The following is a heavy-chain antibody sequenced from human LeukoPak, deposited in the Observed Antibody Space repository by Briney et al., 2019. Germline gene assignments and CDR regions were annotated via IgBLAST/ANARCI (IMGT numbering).Heavy chain of an antibody. V-gene: IGHV1-46*01. CDR1: GYTFTNYY. J-gene: IGHJ4*02. D-gene: IGHD3-3*01. CDR2: INPSDDST. CDR3: ARAANYDFWSGYFSYFDF. Sequence: ASVKVSCKASGYTFTNYYMHWVRQAPGQGLEWMGIINPSDDSTSYAQKFQGRVTMTRDTSTSTVYMELRTLRSEDTAVYHCARAANYDFWSGYFSYFDFWGQGTLVTVSS.